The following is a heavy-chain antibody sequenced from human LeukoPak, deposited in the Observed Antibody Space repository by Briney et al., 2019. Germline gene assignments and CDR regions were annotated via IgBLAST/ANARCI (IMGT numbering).Heavy chain of an antibody. CDR1: GGSISSYY. D-gene: IGHD6-6*01. CDR2: IYYSGSA. J-gene: IGHJ4*02. CDR3: ARSIAALENDY. Sequence: SETLSLTCTVSGGSISSYYWSWIRQPPGKGLEWIGYIYYSGSANYNPSLKSRVTISVDTSKNQFSLKLSSVTAADTAVYYCARSIAALENDYWGQGTLVTVSS. V-gene: IGHV4-59*01.